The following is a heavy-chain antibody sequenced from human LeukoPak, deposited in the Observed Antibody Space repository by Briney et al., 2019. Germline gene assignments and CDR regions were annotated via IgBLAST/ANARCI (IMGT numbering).Heavy chain of an antibody. CDR2: IYTSGST. CDR3: AREGIAARRTFDY. Sequence: SETLSLTCTVSGGSISSYYWSWVRQPAGKGLEWNGRIYTSGSTNYNPSLKSRVTRSVDTAKIQLSLKLSSVTAADSAVYYCAREGIAARRTFDYWGQGTLVTVAS. CDR1: GGSISSYY. D-gene: IGHD6-6*01. V-gene: IGHV4-4*07. J-gene: IGHJ4*02.